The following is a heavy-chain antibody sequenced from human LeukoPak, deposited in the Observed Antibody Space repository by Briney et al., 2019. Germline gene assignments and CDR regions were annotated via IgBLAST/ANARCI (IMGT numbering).Heavy chain of an antibody. Sequence: PGGSLRLSCAASGFTFSDYYMSWIRQAPGKGLEWVSYISSSGSTIYYADSVKGRFTISRDNAKNSLYLQMNSLRAEDTALYYCAKEKDPDYYGSGTSIDYWGQGTLVTVSS. J-gene: IGHJ4*02. CDR1: GFTFSDYY. D-gene: IGHD3-10*01. CDR3: AKEKDPDYYGSGTSIDY. V-gene: IGHV3-11*01. CDR2: ISSSGSTI.